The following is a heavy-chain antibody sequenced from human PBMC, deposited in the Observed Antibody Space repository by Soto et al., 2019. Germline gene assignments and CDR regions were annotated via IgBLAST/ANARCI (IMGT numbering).Heavy chain of an antibody. CDR1: GYTFTSYA. CDR3: ASLRTSHSGYSGCFDY. V-gene: IGHV1-3*05. CDR2: INAGNGNT. J-gene: IGHJ4*02. Sequence: QVQLVQSGAEEKKPGASVKVSCKASGYTFTSYAMHWVRQAPGQRLEWMGWINAGNGNTRYSQKFQGRVTITRDTSASTAYMELSSLRSEDTAIYYCASLRTSHSGYSGCFDYWGQGTLVTVSS. D-gene: IGHD5-12*01.